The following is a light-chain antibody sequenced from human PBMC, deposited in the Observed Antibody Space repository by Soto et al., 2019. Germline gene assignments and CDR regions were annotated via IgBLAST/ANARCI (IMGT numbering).Light chain of an antibody. Sequence: QSALTQPRSVSGSPGQSVSISCTGTSSDVGGYNYVSWYQQHPDKAPKLIVFYVSKRPSGVPDRFSGSKSGNTASLTISGLQAEDEADYYCCSYAGSNTLLFGGGTKLTVL. CDR2: YVS. J-gene: IGLJ2*01. CDR1: SSDVGGYNY. CDR3: CSYAGSNTLL. V-gene: IGLV2-11*01.